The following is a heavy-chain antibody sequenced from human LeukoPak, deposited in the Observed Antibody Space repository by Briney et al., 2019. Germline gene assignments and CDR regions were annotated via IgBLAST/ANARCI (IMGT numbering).Heavy chain of an antibody. V-gene: IGHV3-7*01. CDR3: AVARLGMVAFDI. D-gene: IGHD1-26*01. J-gene: IGHJ3*02. CDR2: IKQNGSEI. CDR1: GGTFSNYY. Sequence: PAGTLRLTCAASGGTFSNYYMSWIRQAPGKGLEWVANIKQNGSEIYSGDSLKGRFTISRDNAKNSLYLQMNSLRAEDTAVYYCAVARLGMVAFDIWGQGTMVTVSS.